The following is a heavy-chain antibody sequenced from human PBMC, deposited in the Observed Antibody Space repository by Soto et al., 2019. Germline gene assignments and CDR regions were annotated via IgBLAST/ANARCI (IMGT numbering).Heavy chain of an antibody. J-gene: IGHJ4*02. CDR3: ARVGSGYDFGGFHY. D-gene: IGHD5-12*01. Sequence: SKTLSLTCAVYGAAFRGYYWTWIRQPPGTGLEWIGEINHSGSTNYNPSLKSRVTISVDTSKNQFSLKLTSVTAADTAVYYCARVGSGYDFGGFHYWGQGTLVT. CDR1: GAAFRGYY. CDR2: INHSGST. V-gene: IGHV4-34*01.